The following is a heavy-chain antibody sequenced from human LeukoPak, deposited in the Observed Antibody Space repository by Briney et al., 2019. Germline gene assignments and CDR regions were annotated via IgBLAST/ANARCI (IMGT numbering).Heavy chain of an antibody. Sequence: GGSLRLSCAASGFTFSSYSMNWVRQAPGKGVEWVSSISSSSSYIYYADSVKGRFTISRDNAKNSLYLQMNSLRAEDTAVYYCARENGYYFYYYYYMDVWGKGTTVTVSS. J-gene: IGHJ6*03. CDR1: GFTFSSYS. CDR3: ARENGYYFYYYYYMDV. CDR2: ISSSSSYI. D-gene: IGHD2/OR15-2a*01. V-gene: IGHV3-21*01.